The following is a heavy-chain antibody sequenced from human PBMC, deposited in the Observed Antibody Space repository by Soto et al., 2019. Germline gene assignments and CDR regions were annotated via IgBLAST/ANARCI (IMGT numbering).Heavy chain of an antibody. J-gene: IGHJ4*02. V-gene: IGHV3-30*18. CDR2: ISYDGSNK. Sequence: QVQLVESGGGVVQPGRSLRLSCAASGFTFSSYGMHWVRQAPGKGLEWVAVISYDGSNKYYADSVKGRFTISRDNSKNTLYLQMNSLRAEDTAVYYYAKGGTGPWDVVVVADLDYWGQGTLVTVSS. D-gene: IGHD2-15*01. CDR1: GFTFSSYG. CDR3: AKGGTGPWDVVVVADLDY.